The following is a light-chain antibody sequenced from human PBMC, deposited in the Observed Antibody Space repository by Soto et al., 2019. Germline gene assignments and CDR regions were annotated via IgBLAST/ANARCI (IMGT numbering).Light chain of an antibody. CDR2: EAS. CDR3: SSYTGSGTLYV. V-gene: IGLV2-14*01. Sequence: QSALTQPASVSGSPGQSITISCTGTSSDIGGYNYVSWYQQHPGKVPKLMIFEASNRPSGVSYRFSGSKSGNTASLTISGLQAEDEADYYCSSYTGSGTLYVFGTGTKLTVL. CDR1: SSDIGGYNY. J-gene: IGLJ1*01.